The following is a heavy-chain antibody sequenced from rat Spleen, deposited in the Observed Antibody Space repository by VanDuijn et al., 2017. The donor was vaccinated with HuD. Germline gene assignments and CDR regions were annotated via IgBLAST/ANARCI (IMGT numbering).Heavy chain of an antibody. J-gene: IGHJ2*01. D-gene: IGHD1-9*01. CDR2: ISTGGHNT. CDR3: TRDRTYYGFTLDY. CDR1: GFTFSNYY. Sequence: EVQLVESGGGLVQPGRSLKLSCAASGFTFSNYYMAWVRQAPTKGLEWVAYISTGGHNTYYRDSVKGRFTISRDNAKSTLYLQMNSLRSEDTATYYCTRDRTYYGFTLDYWGQGVMVTVSS. V-gene: IGHV5-27*01.